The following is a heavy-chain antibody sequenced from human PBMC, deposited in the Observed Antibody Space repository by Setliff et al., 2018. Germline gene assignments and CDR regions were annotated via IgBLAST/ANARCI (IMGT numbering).Heavy chain of an antibody. D-gene: IGHD3-16*01. CDR2: IDPKSGRT. V-gene: IGHV1-2*02. CDR1: GYPFGGYY. J-gene: IGHJ4*02. CDR3: AKRGDLAFDY. Sequence: GASVKVSCKTSGYPFGGYYIYWMRQAPGQGLEWMGWIDPKSGRTKYAVKFQGRVTMTRDTSIRTIYMEVSSLTSDDTAMYYCAKRGDLAFDYWGQGTQVTVSS.